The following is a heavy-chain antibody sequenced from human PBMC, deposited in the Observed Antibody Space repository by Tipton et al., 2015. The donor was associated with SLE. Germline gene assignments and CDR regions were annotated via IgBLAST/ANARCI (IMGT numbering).Heavy chain of an antibody. CDR2: VYDSGST. J-gene: IGHJ3*02. CDR3: ARAEGSWDAFDI. Sequence: TLSLTCIFSGGSISSDGYYWSWIRQHPGKGLEWIGCVYDSGSTNYNPSLKSRVTISVDTSKNQFSLKLSSVTAADTAVYYCARAEGSWDAFDIWGQGTMVTVSS. CDR1: GGSISSDGYY. D-gene: IGHD2-15*01. V-gene: IGHV4-61*08.